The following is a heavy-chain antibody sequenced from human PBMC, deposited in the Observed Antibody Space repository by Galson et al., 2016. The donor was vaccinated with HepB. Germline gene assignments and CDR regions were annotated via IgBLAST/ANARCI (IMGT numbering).Heavy chain of an antibody. Sequence: SCAASGFAFDNYAMHWVREVPGKGLAWLSLITWDGVDVFYADSVKGRFIVSRDNSKNSLYLAMNSMRHEDTALYYCAKEVGRYYYYGMDVWGPGTTFTISS. J-gene: IGHJ6*02. CDR1: GFAFDNYA. CDR3: AKEVGRYYYYGMDV. D-gene: IGHD3-16*01. V-gene: IGHV3-43D*03. CDR2: ITWDGVDV.